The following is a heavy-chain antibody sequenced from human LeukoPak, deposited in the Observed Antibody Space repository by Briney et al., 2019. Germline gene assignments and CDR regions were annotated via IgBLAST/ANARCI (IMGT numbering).Heavy chain of an antibody. J-gene: IGHJ4*02. Sequence: GGSLRLSCAASGFTFSGYIMNWVRQAPGRGLEWVSFIGTSGNTIYYADSVKGRFTVSRDNAKNSLYLQMNSLRAEDTAVYYCARSIAAAFDFWGQGILVTVSS. V-gene: IGHV3-48*01. CDR2: IGTSGNTI. CDR1: GFTFSGYI. CDR3: ARSIAAAFDF. D-gene: IGHD6-13*01.